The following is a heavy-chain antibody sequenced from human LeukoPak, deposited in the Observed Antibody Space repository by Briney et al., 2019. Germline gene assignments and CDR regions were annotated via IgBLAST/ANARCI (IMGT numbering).Heavy chain of an antibody. D-gene: IGHD3-16*01. CDR1: GGSISSGGYY. J-gene: IGHJ4*02. CDR3: AREVGGDGDYFDY. Sequence: SETLSPTCTVSGGSISSGGYYWSWIRQHPGKGLEWIGDIYYSGSTYHNPSLKSRVTISVDTSKNQFSLKLSSVTAADTAVYYCAREVGGDGDYFDYWGQGTLVTVSS. V-gene: IGHV4-31*03. CDR2: IYYSGST.